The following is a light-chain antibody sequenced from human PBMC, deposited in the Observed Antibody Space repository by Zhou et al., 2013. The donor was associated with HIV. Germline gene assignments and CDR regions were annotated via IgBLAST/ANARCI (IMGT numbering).Light chain of an antibody. J-gene: IGKJ3*01. Sequence: DIQMTQSPSSLSASVGDRVTVTCRATQSISNYLNWYRQKPGKAPELLIFAASRLESGVPSTFSGSGSGTDFTLTISSLQPEDFATYYCQQSYSTPITFGPGTKVDIK. CDR1: QSISNY. V-gene: IGKV1-39*01. CDR2: AAS. CDR3: QQSYSTPIT.